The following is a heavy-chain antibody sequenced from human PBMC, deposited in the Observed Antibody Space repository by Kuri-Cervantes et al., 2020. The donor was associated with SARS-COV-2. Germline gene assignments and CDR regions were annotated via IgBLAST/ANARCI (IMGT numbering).Heavy chain of an antibody. CDR1: GFIFSDYY. Sequence: GESLKISCTASGFIFSDYYMTWIRQAPGKGLEWVGRIKSKTDGGTTDYAAPVKGRFTISRDDSKNTLYLQMSSLKTEDTAVYYCTRADFWSGYYEYWGQGTLVTVSS. CDR2: IKSKTDGGTT. CDR3: TRADFWSGYYEY. J-gene: IGHJ4*02. D-gene: IGHD3-3*01. V-gene: IGHV3-15*01.